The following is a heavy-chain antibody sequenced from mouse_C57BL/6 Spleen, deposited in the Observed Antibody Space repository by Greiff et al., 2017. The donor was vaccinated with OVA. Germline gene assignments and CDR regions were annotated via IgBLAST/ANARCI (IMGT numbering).Heavy chain of an antibody. D-gene: IGHD1-1*01. CDR3: ARNPHYYCSSYVYYAMDY. V-gene: IGHV2-2*01. CDR2: IWSGGST. CDR1: GFSLTSYG. Sequence: QVQLQQSGPGLVQPSQSLSITCTVSGFSLTSYGVHWVRQSPGKGLEWLGVIWSGGSTDYNAAFISRLSISKDNSKSQVFFKMNSLQADDTAIYYCARNPHYYCSSYVYYAMDYWGQGTSVTVSS. J-gene: IGHJ4*01.